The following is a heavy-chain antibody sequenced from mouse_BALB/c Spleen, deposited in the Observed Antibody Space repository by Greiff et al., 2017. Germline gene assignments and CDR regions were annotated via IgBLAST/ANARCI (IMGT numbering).Heavy chain of an antibody. Sequence: VKLMESGPGLVAPSQSLSITCTVSGFSLTSYGVHWVRQPPGKGLEWLGVIWAGGSTNYNSALMSRLSISKDNSKSQVFLKMNSLQTDDTAMYYCARDGGKKWLLHYYAMDYWGQGTSVTVSS. CDR2: IWAGGST. J-gene: IGHJ4*01. CDR1: GFSLTSYG. CDR3: ARDGGKKWLLHYYAMDY. V-gene: IGHV2-9*02. D-gene: IGHD2-3*01.